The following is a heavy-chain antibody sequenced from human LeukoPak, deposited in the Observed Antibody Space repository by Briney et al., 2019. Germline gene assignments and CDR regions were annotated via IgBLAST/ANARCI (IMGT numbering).Heavy chain of an antibody. CDR3: TKAPLRSCSGAFCYPFDY. D-gene: IGHD2-8*02. CDR2: ISSSRSYI. Sequence: GGSLRLSCAASGSTFSSYSMNWVRQAPGKGLEWVSFISSSRSYIYYADSVKGRFTVSRDDSRSTLFLQMNSLRVEDTAVYYCTKAPLRSCSGAFCYPFDYWGQGTLVTVSS. V-gene: IGHV3-21*04. CDR1: GSTFSSYS. J-gene: IGHJ4*02.